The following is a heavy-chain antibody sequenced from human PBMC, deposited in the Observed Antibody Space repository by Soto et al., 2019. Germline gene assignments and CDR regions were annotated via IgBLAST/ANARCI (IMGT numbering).Heavy chain of an antibody. D-gene: IGHD3-10*01. Sequence: PGGSLRLSCAASGFTFDDYAMHWVRQAPGKGLEWVSGISWNSGSIGYADSVKGRFTISRDNAKNSLYLQMNSLRAEDTALYYCAKDYQRWITMVRGVTSSFDYWGQGTLVTVSS. J-gene: IGHJ4*02. CDR1: GFTFDDYA. CDR2: ISWNSGSI. CDR3: AKDYQRWITMVRGVTSSFDY. V-gene: IGHV3-9*01.